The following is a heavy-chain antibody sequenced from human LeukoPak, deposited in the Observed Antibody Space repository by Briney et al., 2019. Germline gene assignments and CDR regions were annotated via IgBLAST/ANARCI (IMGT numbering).Heavy chain of an antibody. CDR2: ISSSSSYI. CDR1: GFTFSSYS. Sequence: PGGSLRLSCAASGFTFSSYSMNWVRQAPGKGLEWVSSISSSSSYIYYADSVKGRFTISRDNAKNSLYLQMNSLRAEDTAVYYCARDRPYSGYDSPSDYWGQGTLVTVSS. CDR3: ARDRPYSGYDSPSDY. V-gene: IGHV3-21*01. J-gene: IGHJ4*02. D-gene: IGHD5-12*01.